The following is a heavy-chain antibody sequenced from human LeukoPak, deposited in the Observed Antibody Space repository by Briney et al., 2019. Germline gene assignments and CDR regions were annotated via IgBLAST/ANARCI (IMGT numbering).Heavy chain of an antibody. Sequence: SETLSLTCTVSGYSISTSYYWSWIRQPPGKRLEWIGEINHSGSTNYNPSLKSRVTISVGTSKNQFSLKLSSVTAADTAVYYCARLAVAGIDYWGQGTLVTVSS. D-gene: IGHD6-19*01. CDR2: INHSGST. CDR3: ARLAVAGIDY. V-gene: IGHV4-34*01. CDR1: GYSISTSYY. J-gene: IGHJ4*02.